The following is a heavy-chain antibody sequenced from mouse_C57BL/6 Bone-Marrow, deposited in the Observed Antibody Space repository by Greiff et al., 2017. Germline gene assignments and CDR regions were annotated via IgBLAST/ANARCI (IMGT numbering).Heavy chain of an antibody. CDR3: ARSDYYYGSSYGYFDV. Sequence: VQLVESGAELARPGASVKLSCKASGYTFTSYGISWVKQRTGQGLEWIGEIYPRSGNTYYNEKFKGKATLTADKSSSTAYMELRSLTSEDSAVYFCARSDYYYGSSYGYFDVWGTGTTVTVSS. D-gene: IGHD1-1*01. J-gene: IGHJ1*03. CDR1: GYTFTSYG. CDR2: IYPRSGNT. V-gene: IGHV1-81*01.